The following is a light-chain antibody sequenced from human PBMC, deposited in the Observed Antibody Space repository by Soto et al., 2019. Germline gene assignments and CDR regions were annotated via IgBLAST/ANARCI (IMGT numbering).Light chain of an antibody. CDR1: SSDVGYYNY. CDR2: DVS. Sequence: QSALTQPRSVSGSPGQSVTISCTGTSSDVGYYNYVSWYQQHPGKAPKLMIYDVSKRPSGVPDRFSGSKSGYTASLTISGLQAEDEADYYCAAWDDSLNAVVFGGGTKVTV. J-gene: IGLJ2*01. CDR3: AAWDDSLNAVV. V-gene: IGLV2-11*01.